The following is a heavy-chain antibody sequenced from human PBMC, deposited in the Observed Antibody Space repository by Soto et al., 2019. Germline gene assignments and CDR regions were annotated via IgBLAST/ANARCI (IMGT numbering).Heavy chain of an antibody. J-gene: IGHJ5*02. CDR1: GGSVSSGSYY. V-gene: IGHV4-61*01. CDR3: ARDQTRDGYNSYWFDP. D-gene: IGHD5-12*01. CDR2: IYYSGST. Sequence: SETLSLTCTVSGGSVSSGSYYWSWIRQPPGKGLEWIGYIYYSGSTNYNPSLKSRVTISVDTSKNQFSLKLSSVTAADTAVYYCARDQTRDGYNSYWFDPWGQGTLVTVSS.